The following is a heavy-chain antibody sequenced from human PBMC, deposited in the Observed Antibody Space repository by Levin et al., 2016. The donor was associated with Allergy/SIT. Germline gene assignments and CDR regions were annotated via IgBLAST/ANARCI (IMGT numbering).Heavy chain of an antibody. CDR1: GFTFRNYR. J-gene: IGHJ3*02. CDR3: VRGRGYSAYDPAFDI. Sequence: GESLKISCAASGFTFRNYRMHWVRQGPGKGLVWVSLITGDGSDTKYADSVRGRFTISRDNAKNTLYLQMNSLRAEDTAVYYCVRGRGYSAYDPAFDIWGQGTMVTVSS. CDR2: ITGDGSDT. D-gene: IGHD5-12*01. V-gene: IGHV3-74*03.